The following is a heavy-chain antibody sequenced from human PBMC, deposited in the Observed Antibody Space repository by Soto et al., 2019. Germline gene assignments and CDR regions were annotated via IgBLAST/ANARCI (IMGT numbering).Heavy chain of an antibody. CDR3: VKGDLDTAVVNSPDAFDF. Sequence: QVKLVESGGGVVQPGRSLRLSCEASGFIFNDYGMHWVRQAPGKGLEWVAVISYDGSNKYYAQSVKGRFTISRDNSKNTLFLQMDSRSREDTAVYHCVKGDLDTAVVNSPDAFDFWGQGTMVTVS. CDR1: GFIFNDYG. J-gene: IGHJ3*01. CDR2: ISYDGSNK. V-gene: IGHV3-30*18. D-gene: IGHD5-18*01.